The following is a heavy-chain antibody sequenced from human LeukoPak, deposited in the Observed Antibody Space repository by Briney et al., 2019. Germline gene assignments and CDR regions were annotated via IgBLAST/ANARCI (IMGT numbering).Heavy chain of an antibody. J-gene: IGHJ4*02. CDR1: GYSFTTYW. CDR3: ARLGHYYDSSGYLPYNY. D-gene: IGHD3-22*01. Sequence: GESLQISCKCSGYSFTTYWIAWVRPMPGKGLEWMGIIYPGDSDTRYSPSFQGQVTISADKSINTAYLQWSSLKASDTAIYYCARLGHYYDSSGYLPYNYWGQGTLVTVSS. V-gene: IGHV5-51*01. CDR2: IYPGDSDT.